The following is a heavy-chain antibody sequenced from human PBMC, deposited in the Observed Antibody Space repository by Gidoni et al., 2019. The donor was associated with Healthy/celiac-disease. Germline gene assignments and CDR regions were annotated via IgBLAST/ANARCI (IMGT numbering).Heavy chain of an antibody. D-gene: IGHD6-13*01. CDR3: AKGWQTAGIHPIDYMDV. CDR1: GFTFSSYA. CDR2: ISGSGGST. J-gene: IGHJ6*03. V-gene: IGHV3-23*01. Sequence: EVQLLESGGGLVQPGGSLRLSCAASGFTFSSYAMSWVRQAPGKGLEWVSAISGSGGSTYYADSVKGRFTISRDNSKNTLYLQMNSLRAEDTAVYYCAKGWQTAGIHPIDYMDVWGKGTTVTVSS.